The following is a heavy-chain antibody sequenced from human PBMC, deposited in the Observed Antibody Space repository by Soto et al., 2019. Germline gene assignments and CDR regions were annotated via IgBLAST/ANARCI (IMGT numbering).Heavy chain of an antibody. J-gene: IGHJ6*02. V-gene: IGHV3-30*18. CDR2: ITYDGTYA. Sequence: QVQLVESGGGVVHSGTSLRLSCVASGFVFRDFGMHWVRQAPGQGLEWVALITYDGTYAHYASVVQGRFTISRDDDRDTVSLQMDSLRPEDSGIYYCAKARGANNWANYYGLDVWGQGTTVTVSS. D-gene: IGHD2-15*01. CDR3: AKARGANNWANYYGLDV. CDR1: GFVFRDFG.